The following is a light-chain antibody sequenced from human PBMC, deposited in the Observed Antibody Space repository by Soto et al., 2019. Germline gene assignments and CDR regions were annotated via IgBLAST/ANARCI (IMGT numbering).Light chain of an antibody. J-gene: IGLJ1*01. CDR1: SSDVGGYNY. CDR3: SSYSSSSSYV. CDR2: EVS. Sequence: QSVLTQPASVSGSPGQSITISCTGTSSDVGGYNYVSWYQQHPGKAPKLMIYEVSNRPSGVSNRFSGSKSGNTASLTISELQAEDDADYYCSSYSSSSSYVFATGTKV. V-gene: IGLV2-14*01.